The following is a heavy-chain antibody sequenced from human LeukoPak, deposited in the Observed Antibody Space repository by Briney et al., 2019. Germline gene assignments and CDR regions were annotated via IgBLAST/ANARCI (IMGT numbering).Heavy chain of an antibody. CDR2: IYYSGST. Sequence: PSETLSLTCTVSGGSISSYYWSWIRQPPGKGLEWIGYIYYSGSTNYNPSLKSRVTISVDTSKDQFSLKLSSVTAADTAVYYCARDSYYSGSGSYYNGNWFDPWGQGTLVTVSS. CDR3: ARDSYYSGSGSYYNGNWFDP. D-gene: IGHD3-10*01. V-gene: IGHV4-59*01. CDR1: GGSISSYY. J-gene: IGHJ5*02.